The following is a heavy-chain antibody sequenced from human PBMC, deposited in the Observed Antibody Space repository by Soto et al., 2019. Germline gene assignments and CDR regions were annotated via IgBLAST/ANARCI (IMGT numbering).Heavy chain of an antibody. D-gene: IGHD6-6*01. CDR3: ARKRIAARPGFDP. J-gene: IGHJ5*02. V-gene: IGHV3-74*01. CDR1: GFTFSSYW. CDR2: INSDGSST. Sequence: GGSLRLSCAASGFTFSSYWMHWVRQAPGKGLVWVSRINSDGSSTSYADSVKGRFTISRDNAKNTLYLQMNSLRAEDTAVYYCARKRIAARPGFDPWGQGTLVTISS.